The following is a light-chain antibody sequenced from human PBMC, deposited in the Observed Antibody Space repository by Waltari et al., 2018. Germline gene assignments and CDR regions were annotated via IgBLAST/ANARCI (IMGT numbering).Light chain of an antibody. J-gene: IGKJ2*03. CDR3: MQSTKDPYS. Sequence: DIVMTQTPLSLPVTPGKPASISCRSSKSLLHSNGNTYLHWYLQKPGQSPRLLIYKVTNRESGVPDRFSGSGSGTDFTLKISRVEPEDVGVYYCMQSTKDPYSFGQGTKVEIK. CDR1: KSLLHSNGNTY. V-gene: IGKV2D-29*02. CDR2: KVT.